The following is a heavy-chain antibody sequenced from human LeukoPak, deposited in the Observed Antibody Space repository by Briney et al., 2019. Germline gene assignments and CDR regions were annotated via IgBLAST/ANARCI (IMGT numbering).Heavy chain of an antibody. Sequence: SVKVSCKASGYTFTSYAMHWVRQAPGQRLEWMGWINAGNGNTKYSQKFQGRVTITRDTSASTAYMELSSLRSEDTAVYYCARGGEGIVVVPAAMEGDMYYYGMDVWGKGTTVTVSS. D-gene: IGHD2-2*01. V-gene: IGHV1-3*01. J-gene: IGHJ6*04. CDR2: INAGNGNT. CDR3: ARGGEGIVVVPAAMEGDMYYYGMDV. CDR1: GYTFTSYA.